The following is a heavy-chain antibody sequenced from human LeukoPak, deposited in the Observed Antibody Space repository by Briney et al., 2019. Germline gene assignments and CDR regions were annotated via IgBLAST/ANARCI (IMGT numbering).Heavy chain of an antibody. J-gene: IGHJ4*02. Sequence: GASVKVSCKASGYTFTGYYMHWVRQAPGQGLEWMGWINPNSGGTNYAQKFQGRVTMTRGTSISTAYMELSRLRSDDTAVYYCARGFGELFYYFDYWGQGTLVTVSS. CDR1: GYTFTGYY. CDR3: ARGFGELFYYFDY. V-gene: IGHV1-2*02. D-gene: IGHD3-10*01. CDR2: INPNSGGT.